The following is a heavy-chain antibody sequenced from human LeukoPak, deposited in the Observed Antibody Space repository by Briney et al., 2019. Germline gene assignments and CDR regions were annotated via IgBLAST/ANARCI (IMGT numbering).Heavy chain of an antibody. V-gene: IGHV1-2*02. CDR3: ARAVLVGAVSLAIDY. D-gene: IGHD1-26*01. Sequence: GASVKVSCKASGYTFTGYYLHWVRQPPGQGLEWMGWINPTTGDTNYAQNFQGRVTMNRHAPLRTAHMQLRTLGADDTAVYYCARAVLVGAVSLAIDYRGEGTLVSVSS. J-gene: IGHJ4*02. CDR2: INPTTGDT. CDR1: GYTFTGYY.